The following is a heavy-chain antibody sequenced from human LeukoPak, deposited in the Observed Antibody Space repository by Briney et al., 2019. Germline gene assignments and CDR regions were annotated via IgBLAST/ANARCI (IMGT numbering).Heavy chain of an antibody. CDR2: ISDAGNYM. D-gene: IGHD2-21*02. V-gene: IGHV3-21*01. Sequence: GGSLRLSCAASGFIFRSSHMNWVRQAPGKGLEWVSSISDAGNYMYYADSVKGRFTISRDNAKSSLYLQMNRLRAKDTAVYYCARYCGDNCYSPRRHVWGQGTMVTVSS. CDR1: GFIFRSSH. J-gene: IGHJ3*01. CDR3: ARYCGDNCYSPRRHV.